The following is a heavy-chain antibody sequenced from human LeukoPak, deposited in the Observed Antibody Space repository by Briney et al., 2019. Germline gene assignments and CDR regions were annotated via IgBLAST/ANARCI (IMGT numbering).Heavy chain of an antibody. J-gene: IGHJ4*02. V-gene: IGHV3-30*04. D-gene: IGHD3-16*02. CDR1: GFTFSSYA. Sequence: GGSLRLSCAASGFTFSSYAMHWVRQAPGKGLEWVAVISYDGSNKYYADSVKGRFTISRDNSKNTLYLQMNSLRAEDTAVYYCARDKFYDYVWGSYLDYWGQGTLVTVSS. CDR2: ISYDGSNK. CDR3: ARDKFYDYVWGSYLDY.